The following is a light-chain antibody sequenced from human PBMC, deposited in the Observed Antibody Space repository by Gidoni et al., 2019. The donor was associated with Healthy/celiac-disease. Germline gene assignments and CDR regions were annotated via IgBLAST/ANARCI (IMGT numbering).Light chain of an antibody. CDR2: DAS. Sequence: EIVLTRSPATLSLSPGERATLSCRASQSVSSYLAWYQQKPGQAPRLLIYDASNRATGIPARFSGSGSGTDFTLTISSLEPEDFAVYYCQQRSNWPPKLTFGGGTKVEIK. CDR3: QQRSNWPPKLT. CDR1: QSVSSY. J-gene: IGKJ4*01. V-gene: IGKV3-11*01.